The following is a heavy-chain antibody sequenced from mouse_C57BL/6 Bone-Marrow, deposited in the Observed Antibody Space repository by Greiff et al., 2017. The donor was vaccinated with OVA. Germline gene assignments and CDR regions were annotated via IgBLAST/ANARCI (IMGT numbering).Heavy chain of an antibody. D-gene: IGHD4-1*01. CDR3: ARKRATWDVRFAY. CDR1: GYTFTSYG. CDR2: IYPRSGNT. V-gene: IGHV1-81*01. J-gene: IGHJ3*01. Sequence: QVQLQQSGAELARPGASVKLSCKASGYTFTSYGISWVKQRTGQGLEWIGEIYPRSGNTYYNEKFKGKATLTADKSSSTAYMELRSLTSEDSAVYFCARKRATWDVRFAYWGQGTLVTVSA.